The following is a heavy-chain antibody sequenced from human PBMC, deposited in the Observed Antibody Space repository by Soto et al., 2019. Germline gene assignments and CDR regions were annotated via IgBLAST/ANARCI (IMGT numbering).Heavy chain of an antibody. V-gene: IGHV3-33*06. CDR2: IWYDGSNK. J-gene: IGHJ4*02. D-gene: IGHD3-10*01. CDR1: GFTFSSYG. Sequence: PGGSLRLSCAASGFTFSSYGMHWVRQAPGKGLEWVAVIWYDGSNKYYADSVKGRFTISRDNSKNTLYLQMNSLRAEDTAVYYCAKVGKRNPFDYWGQGTLVTVSS. CDR3: AKVGKRNPFDY.